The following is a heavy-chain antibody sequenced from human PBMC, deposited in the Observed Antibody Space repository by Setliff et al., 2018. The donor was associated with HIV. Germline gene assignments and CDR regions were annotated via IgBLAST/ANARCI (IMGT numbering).Heavy chain of an antibody. J-gene: IGHJ6*02. CDR3: AREDYYYYGMDV. CDR2: IYHSEST. Sequence: SETLSLTCTVSGDSVSSRSYYWSWIRQPPGKGLEWIGSIYHSESTYYNPSLKSRVTTSVDTSKNQFSLKLSSVTAADTAVYYCAREDYYYYGMDVWGQGTTVTVSS. CDR1: GDSVSSRSYY. V-gene: IGHV4-39*07.